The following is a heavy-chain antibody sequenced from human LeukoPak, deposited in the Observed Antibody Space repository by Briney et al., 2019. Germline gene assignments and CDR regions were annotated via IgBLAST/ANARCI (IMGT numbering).Heavy chain of an antibody. D-gene: IGHD2-15*01. CDR3: YYHVDV. CDR1: GYTSISHV. V-gene: IGHV1-18*01. CDR2: IIGYNVHT. Sequence: ASVKVSCKASGYTSISHVIRWVRQAPGRGPECMRWIIGYNVHTNSSQKVQGRVPMTTDPNTSTAHMELRTLRSDDTEGLCFYYHVDVWGKGTTVTVSS. J-gene: IGHJ6*03.